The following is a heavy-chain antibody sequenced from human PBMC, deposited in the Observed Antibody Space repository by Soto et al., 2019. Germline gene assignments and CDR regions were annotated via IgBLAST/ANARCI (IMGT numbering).Heavy chain of an antibody. J-gene: IGHJ6*02. CDR2: ISYDGSNK. Sequence: QVQLVESGGGVVQPGRSLRLSCAASGFTFSSYAMHWVRQAPGKGLEWVAVISYDGSNKYYADSVKGRFPISRDNSKNTLYRQMNSLRAEDTAVYYCARDLRPICGRVVPAAKAPRARDYYYYGMDVWGQGTTVTVSS. CDR1: GFTFSSYA. CDR3: ARDLRPICGRVVPAAKAPRARDYYYYGMDV. V-gene: IGHV3-30-3*01. D-gene: IGHD2-2*01.